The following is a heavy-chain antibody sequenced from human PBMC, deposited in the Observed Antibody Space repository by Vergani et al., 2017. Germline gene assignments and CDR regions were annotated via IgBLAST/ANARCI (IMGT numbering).Heavy chain of an antibody. Sequence: QVQLQESGPGLVKPSETLSLTCTVSGGSISSYYWSWIRQPPGKGLEWIGYIYYSGSTNYNPSLKSRITISVDTSKNQFSLKLSSVTAADTAVYYGARVWGGEQSPNYYMDVWGKGTTVTVSS. CDR3: ARVWGGEQSPNYYMDV. J-gene: IGHJ6*03. CDR1: GGSISSYY. CDR2: IYYSGST. D-gene: IGHD3-16*01. V-gene: IGHV4-59*01.